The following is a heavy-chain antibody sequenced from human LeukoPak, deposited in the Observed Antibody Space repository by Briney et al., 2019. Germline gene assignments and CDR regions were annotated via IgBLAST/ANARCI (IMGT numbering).Heavy chain of an antibody. D-gene: IGHD1-26*01. V-gene: IGHV3-21*01. CDR1: GFTFRSYS. CDR2: ISGGSTHI. CDR3: ARDPTSSWETAFDI. J-gene: IGHJ3*02. Sequence: GGSLRLSCVGSGFTFRSYSMQWVRQAPGKGLEWVSFISGGSTHIDYADSVRGRFTISRDSAKNSLYLQMNSLRAEDTAVYYCARDPTSSWETAFDIWGQGTMVTVSS.